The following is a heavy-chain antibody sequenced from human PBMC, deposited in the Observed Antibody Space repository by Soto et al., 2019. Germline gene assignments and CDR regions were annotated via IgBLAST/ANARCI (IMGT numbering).Heavy chain of an antibody. CDR1: GGSISSYY. CDR3: ERVIQRSGLHER. D-gene: IGHD3-3*01. V-gene: IGHV4-59*01. J-gene: IGHJ4*02. Sequence: PSETLSLTCTVSGGSISSYYCSWIRQPPGKGLEWDGYINYSGSTNYNPSLKSRVTISVDTSNNQFSLMQISVSAAVTAVYDWERVIQRSGLHERWGQGTLVTVFS. CDR2: INYSGST.